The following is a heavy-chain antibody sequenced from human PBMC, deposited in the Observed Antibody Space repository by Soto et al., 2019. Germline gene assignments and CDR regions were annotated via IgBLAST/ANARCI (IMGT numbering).Heavy chain of an antibody. CDR1: GGSISSGGYS. D-gene: IGHD2-15*01. V-gene: IGHV4-30-2*01. CDR2: IYHSGST. CDR3: ASRYGGSFDY. J-gene: IGHJ4*01. Sequence: SETLSLTCAVSGGSISSGGYSWSWIRQPPGKGLEWIGYIYHSGSTYYNPSLKSRVTISVDRSKNQFSLKLSSVTAADTAVYYCASRYGGSFDYWGQGTLVTVSS.